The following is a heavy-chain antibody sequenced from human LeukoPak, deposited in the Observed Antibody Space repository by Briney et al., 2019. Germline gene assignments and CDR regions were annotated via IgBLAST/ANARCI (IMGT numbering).Heavy chain of an antibody. CDR2: ISGSGGST. CDR3: AKDREPIGDRGRSSWYRIGGSFDP. J-gene: IGHJ5*02. D-gene: IGHD6-13*01. V-gene: IGHV3-23*01. Sequence: QAGRSLRLSCAASGFTFSSYAMSWVRQAPGKGLEWVSAISGSGGSTYYADSVKGRFTISRDNSKNTLYLQMNSLRAEDTAVYYCAKDREPIGDRGRSSWYRIGGSFDPWGQGALVTVSS. CDR1: GFTFSSYA.